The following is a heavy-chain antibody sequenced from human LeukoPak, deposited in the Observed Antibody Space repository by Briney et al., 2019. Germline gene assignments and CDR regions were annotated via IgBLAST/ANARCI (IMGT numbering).Heavy chain of an antibody. Sequence: ASVKVSCKGSGYTFNSYGITWVRQAPGQGLEWMGYISAHNGHTNVAQKFKDRVTLTTDRSTQTVYMAVHTLRSDATALYYCANSPELAGTSYYYDMDVWGQGTTVTVSS. D-gene: IGHD1/OR15-1a*01. CDR1: GYTFNSYG. J-gene: IGHJ6*02. V-gene: IGHV1-18*01. CDR2: ISAHNGHT. CDR3: ANSPELAGTSYYYDMDV.